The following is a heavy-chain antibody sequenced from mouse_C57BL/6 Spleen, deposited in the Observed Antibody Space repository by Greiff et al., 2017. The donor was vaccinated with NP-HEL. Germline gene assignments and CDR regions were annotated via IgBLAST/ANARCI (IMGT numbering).Heavy chain of an antibody. Sequence: QVQLQQSGAELVRPGASVTLSCKASGYTFTDYEMHWVKQTPVHGLEWIGAIDPETGGTAYNQKFKGKAILTADKSSSTAYMELRSLTSEDSAVYYCTRRTTVVGDYWGQGTTLTVSS. CDR3: TRRTTVVGDY. J-gene: IGHJ2*01. V-gene: IGHV1-15*01. CDR2: IDPETGGT. CDR1: GYTFTDYE. D-gene: IGHD1-1*01.